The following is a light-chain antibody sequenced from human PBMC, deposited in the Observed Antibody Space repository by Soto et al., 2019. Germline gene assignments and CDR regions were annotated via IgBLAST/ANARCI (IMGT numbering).Light chain of an antibody. V-gene: IGKV3-11*01. CDR2: DAS. CDR1: QSISSN. J-gene: IGKJ1*01. Sequence: EIVLTQSPATLSLSPGERATLSCRASQSISSNLAWYQQKPGQAPRLIIYDASKRATGIPARFSGSGSGTDFTLTITRLEPEDFAMYYCQQYSSSRTFGQGTKVDIK. CDR3: QQYSSSRT.